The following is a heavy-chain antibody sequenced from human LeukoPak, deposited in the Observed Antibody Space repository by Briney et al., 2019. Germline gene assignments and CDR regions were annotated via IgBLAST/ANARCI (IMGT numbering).Heavy chain of an antibody. CDR3: ARANRGVGYFDY. D-gene: IGHD2-8*01. Sequence: GGSLRLSCAASLFSFSDYYMTWLRQAPGKGLDWLSYISGSGNTVYYANSVKGRFTISRDNAKNSLYLQMNSLRAEDTAVYFCARANRGVGYFDYWGQGTLVTVSS. J-gene: IGHJ4*02. CDR2: ISGSGNTV. CDR1: LFSFSDYY. V-gene: IGHV3-11*01.